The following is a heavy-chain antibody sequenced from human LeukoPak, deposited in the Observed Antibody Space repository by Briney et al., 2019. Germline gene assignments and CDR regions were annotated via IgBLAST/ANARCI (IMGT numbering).Heavy chain of an antibody. CDR3: ARDVGIRAAGTRWFDP. D-gene: IGHD6-13*01. V-gene: IGHV1-2*02. Sequence: ASVKVSCKASGYTFTGYYMHWVRQAPGQGLEWMGWINPNSGGTNYAQKFQGRVTMTRDTSISTAHMELSRLRSDDTAVYYCARDVGIRAAGTRWFDPWGQGTLVTVSS. CDR2: INPNSGGT. CDR1: GYTFTGYY. J-gene: IGHJ5*02.